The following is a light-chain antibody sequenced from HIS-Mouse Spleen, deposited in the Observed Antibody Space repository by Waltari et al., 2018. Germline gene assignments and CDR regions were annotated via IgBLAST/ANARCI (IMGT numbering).Light chain of an antibody. CDR2: EGS. CDR1: SSDVGSYNL. CDR3: CSYAGSSTWV. J-gene: IGLJ3*02. Sequence: QSALTQPASVSGSPAQSITISCTGTSSDVGSYNLVPWYQQHPGKAPKLMIYEGSKRPSGVSNRFSGSKSGNTASLTISGLQAEDEADYYCCSYAGSSTWVFGGGTKLTVL. V-gene: IGLV2-23*01.